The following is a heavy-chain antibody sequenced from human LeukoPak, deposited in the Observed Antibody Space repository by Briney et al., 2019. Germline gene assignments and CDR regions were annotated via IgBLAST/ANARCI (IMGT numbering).Heavy chain of an antibody. D-gene: IGHD3-3*01. CDR3: AGRRISLFGFFLGSGTFDL. J-gene: IGHJ3*01. V-gene: IGHV5-51*01. CDR1: HYTFTNYW. Sequence: KPGESLKISCNGSHYTFTNYWIGWVRQVPGRGLEWMGIIYPIDSDTKYGPSFQGQVTISADRSINTAYLQWSSLQASDTGIYYCAGRRISLFGFFLGSGTFDLWGQGTLVTVSS. CDR2: IYPIDSDT.